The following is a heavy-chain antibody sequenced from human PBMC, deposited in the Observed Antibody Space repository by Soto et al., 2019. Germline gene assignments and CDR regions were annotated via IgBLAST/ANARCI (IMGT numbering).Heavy chain of an antibody. V-gene: IGHV1-69*01. Sequence: QVQLVQSGAEVRKPGSSVKVSCKSSGGIFRSNAISWVRQAPGQGLEWMGAIIPQFPTPYYAQKFQGRVSITADESTSTAYMALNSLRSDDTAVYFCARDAADTPMVYWGQGTLLTVSS. CDR3: ARDAADTPMVY. D-gene: IGHD5-18*01. J-gene: IGHJ4*02. CDR2: IIPQFPTP. CDR1: GGIFRSNA.